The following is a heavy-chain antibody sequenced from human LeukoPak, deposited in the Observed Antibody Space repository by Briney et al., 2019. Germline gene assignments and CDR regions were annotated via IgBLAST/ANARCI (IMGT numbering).Heavy chain of an antibody. CDR1: GGSFSGYY. CDR2: INHSGST. D-gene: IGHD3-10*01. CDR3: TRGTMVRGVIA. Sequence: SETLSLTCAVYGGSFSGYYWSWIRQPPGKGLEWIGEINHSGSTNYNPSLKSRVTISVDTSKNQFSLKLSSVTAADTAVYYCTRGTMVRGVIAWGQGTLVTVSS. J-gene: IGHJ5*02. V-gene: IGHV4-34*01.